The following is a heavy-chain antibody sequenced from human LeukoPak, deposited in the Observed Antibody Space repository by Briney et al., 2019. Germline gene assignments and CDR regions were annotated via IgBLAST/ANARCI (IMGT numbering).Heavy chain of an antibody. J-gene: IGHJ4*02. CDR2: INYSGST. CDR1: GGSFSGYY. D-gene: IGHD6-19*01. V-gene: IGHV4-34*01. Sequence: SETLSLTCAVYGGSFSGYYWSWIRQPPGKGLEWIGEINYSGSTNYNPSLKSRVTISVDTSKNQFSLKLSSVTAADTAVYYCARHLLGYSSGSYDYWGQGTLVTVSS. CDR3: ARHLLGYSSGSYDY.